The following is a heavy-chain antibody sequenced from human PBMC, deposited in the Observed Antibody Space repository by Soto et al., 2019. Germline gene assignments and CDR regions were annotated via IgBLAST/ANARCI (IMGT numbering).Heavy chain of an antibody. J-gene: IGHJ4*02. D-gene: IGHD2-15*01. V-gene: IGHV4-39*01. CDR3: ARQNGDSEGFDY. CDR1: GGSISSSSYY. CDR2: IYYSGST. Sequence: QLQLQESGPGLVKPSETLSLTCTVSGGSISSSSYYWGWIRQPPGKGLEWIGSIYYSGSTYYNPSLKGRITIPVHRSKNQFSLKLSSVTAADTAVYYCARQNGDSEGFDYWGQGTLVPVSS.